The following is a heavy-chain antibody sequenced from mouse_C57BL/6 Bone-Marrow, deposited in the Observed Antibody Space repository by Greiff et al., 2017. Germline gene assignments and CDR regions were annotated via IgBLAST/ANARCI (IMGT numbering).Heavy chain of an antibody. CDR2: ISSGGSYT. CDR3: ARHPTVVPFDY. D-gene: IGHD1-1*01. V-gene: IGHV5-6*01. J-gene: IGHJ2*01. CDR1: GFTFSSYG. Sequence: DVHLVESGGDLVKPGGSLKLSCAASGFTFSSYGMSWVRQTPDKRLEWVATISSGGSYTYYPDSVKGRFTISRDNAKNTLYLQMSSLKSEDAAMYCCARHPTVVPFDYWGQGTTLTVSS.